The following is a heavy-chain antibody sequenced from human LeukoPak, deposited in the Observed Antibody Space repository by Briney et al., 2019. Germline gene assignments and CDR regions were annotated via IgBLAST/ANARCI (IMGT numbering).Heavy chain of an antibody. D-gene: IGHD3-16*01. Sequence: GESLKISCKGSGFTFTEFWIGWVRQVPGRGLEWIGIIHPGDSDTQYTPSFHGQVTISADKSVNSVYLQWSSLKASDTAIYYCAKRRKDYLFLGDWFDPWGQGTLVTVSS. J-gene: IGHJ5*02. CDR3: AKRRKDYLFLGDWFDP. CDR1: GFTFTEFW. CDR2: IHPGDSDT. V-gene: IGHV5-51*01.